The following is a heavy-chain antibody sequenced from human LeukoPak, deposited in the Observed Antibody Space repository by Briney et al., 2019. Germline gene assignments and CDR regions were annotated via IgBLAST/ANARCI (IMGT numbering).Heavy chain of an antibody. V-gene: IGHV1-46*01. D-gene: IGHD6-25*01. CDR3: ARESLPGRRFDP. CDR2: SNPSGGST. CDR1: GYTFTIYY. Sequence: ASVTVSCTASGYTFTIYYMHWVRQAPGQGLEWMGISNPSGGSTSYAQKFQGRVTMTRDTSTSTAYMELSSLRSEDTAVYYCARESLPGRRFDPWGQGTLVTVSS. J-gene: IGHJ5*02.